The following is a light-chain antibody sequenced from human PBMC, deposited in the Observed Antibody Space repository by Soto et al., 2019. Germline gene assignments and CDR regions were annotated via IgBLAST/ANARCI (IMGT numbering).Light chain of an antibody. CDR1: QSVSSY. J-gene: IGKJ3*01. CDR2: DAS. Sequence: EIVLTQSPATLSLSPGERATLSCRASQSVSSYLAWYQQKPGQAPRLLIYDASNRATGIPARFSGSGSGTDFTLTIGSLEPEDVTVYYCQQRSNWPLTFGPGTKVDIK. V-gene: IGKV3-11*01. CDR3: QQRSNWPLT.